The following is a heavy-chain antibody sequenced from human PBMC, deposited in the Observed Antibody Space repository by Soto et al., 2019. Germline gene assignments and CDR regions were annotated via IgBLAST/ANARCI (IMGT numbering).Heavy chain of an antibody. CDR1: GGSISSYY. J-gene: IGHJ6*02. CDR2: IYYSGST. CDR3: ARGLGVAGWDV. V-gene: IGHV4-59*01. D-gene: IGHD6-19*01. Sequence: PSETLSLTCTVSGGSISSYYWSWIRQPPGKGLEWIGYIYYSGSTNYNPPLKSRVTISVDTSKNQFSLKLSSVTAADTAVYYCARGLGVAGWDVWGQGTTVTVSS.